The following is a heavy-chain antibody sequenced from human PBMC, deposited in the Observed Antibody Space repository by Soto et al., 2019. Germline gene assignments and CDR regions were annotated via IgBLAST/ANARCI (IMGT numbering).Heavy chain of an antibody. CDR2: ISGSGSST. CDR3: AKDIGVGMMDGYYYYMDV. V-gene: IGHV3-23*01. Sequence: GGSLRLSCAASGLTFSNYAMSWVRQTPGKRLEWVSGISGSGSSTNYADSLKGRFTISRDNSKNTLYLQMNSLRAEDTAVYYCAKDIGVGMMDGYYYYMDVWGKGTTVTVSS. CDR1: GLTFSNYA. D-gene: IGHD2-21*01. J-gene: IGHJ6*03.